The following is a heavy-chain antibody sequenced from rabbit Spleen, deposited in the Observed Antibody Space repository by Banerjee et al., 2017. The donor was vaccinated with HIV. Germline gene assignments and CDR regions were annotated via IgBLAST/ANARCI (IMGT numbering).Heavy chain of an antibody. CDR1: GFDFSSYG. CDR3: VRDQAGYAGYGPWYFNL. D-gene: IGHD7-1*01. CDR2: IDPIFGST. Sequence: QEHLTETGGGLVQPGGSLKLSCKASGFDFSSYGVSWVRQAPGKGLEWIGYIDPIFGSTYYASWVNGRFTISRHNAQNTLYLQLNSLTAADTATYFCVRDQAGYAGYGPWYFNLWGPGTLVTVS. J-gene: IGHJ4*01. V-gene: IGHV1S47*01.